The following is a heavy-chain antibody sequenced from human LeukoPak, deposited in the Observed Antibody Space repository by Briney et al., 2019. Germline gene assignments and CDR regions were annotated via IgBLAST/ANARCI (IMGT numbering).Heavy chain of an antibody. CDR2: ISSSSSYI. CDR1: GFTFSSYS. J-gene: IGHJ4*02. CDR3: ARDEDTAMVTGGLDY. D-gene: IGHD5-18*01. Sequence: PGGSLRLSCAASGFTFSSYSMNWVRQAPGNGLEWVSSISSSSSYIYYADSVKGRFTISRDNAKNSLYLQMNSLRAEHTAVYYCARDEDTAMVTGGLDYWGQGTLHTVSS. V-gene: IGHV3-21*01.